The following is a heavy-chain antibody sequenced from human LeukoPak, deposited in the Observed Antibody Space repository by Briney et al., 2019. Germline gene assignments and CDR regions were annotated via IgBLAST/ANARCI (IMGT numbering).Heavy chain of an antibody. CDR3: ARDHQGIRFLEWLSWFDP. D-gene: IGHD3-3*01. V-gene: IGHV1-18*01. CDR2: ISAYNGNT. Sequence: GASVEVSCKASGYTFTSYGISWVRQAPGQGLEWMGWISAYNGNTNYAQKFQGRVTMTRDTSISTAYMELSRLRSDDTAVYYCARDHQGIRFLEWLSWFDPWGQGTLVTVSS. J-gene: IGHJ5*02. CDR1: GYTFTSYG.